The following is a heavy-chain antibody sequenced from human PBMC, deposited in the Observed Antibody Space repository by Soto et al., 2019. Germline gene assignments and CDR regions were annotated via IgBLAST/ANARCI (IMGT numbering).Heavy chain of an antibody. D-gene: IGHD3-10*01. V-gene: IGHV3-23*01. CDR3: AKDVEKQRESVWDY. J-gene: IGHJ4*02. Sequence: GGSLRLSCAASGFTFRSYAMGWVRQVPGKDLEWVSSISGGASYIYYADAVRGRFTISRDNSRNTLYLQMNSLRVEDTAIYYCAKDVEKQRESVWDYWGQGTLVTVSS. CDR1: GFTFRSYA. CDR2: ISGGASYI.